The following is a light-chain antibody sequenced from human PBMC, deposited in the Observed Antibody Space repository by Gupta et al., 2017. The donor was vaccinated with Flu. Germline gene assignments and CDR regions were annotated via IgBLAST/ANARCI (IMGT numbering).Light chain of an antibody. CDR3: YSAASSSTLV. J-gene: IGLJ2*01. Sequence: TISCAGNSSDVGSYNLVCYHQQHAAKARILMMYDDRQRPAGVAKRFSGSNAGTTDSVTIAVLHADEEADYYAYSAASSSTLVFGGGTKLTVL. CDR2: DDR. CDR1: SSDVGSYNL. V-gene: IGLV2-23*01.